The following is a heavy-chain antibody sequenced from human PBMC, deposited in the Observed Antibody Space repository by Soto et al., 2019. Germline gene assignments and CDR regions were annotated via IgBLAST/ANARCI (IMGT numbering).Heavy chain of an antibody. CDR3: TTDDPINRS. J-gene: IGHJ5*02. CDR1: GFTLRTAW. Sequence: EVQLVESGGGLIKPGGSLRLSWAASGFTLRTAWMSWVRQAPGKGLEWVGRIKSRTNGGTTDYAAPVKGRFTISRDDSKNTLYLQMISLRTEDTAVYYCTTDDPINRSWGQGTLVTVSS. CDR2: IKSRTNGGTT. V-gene: IGHV3-15*01.